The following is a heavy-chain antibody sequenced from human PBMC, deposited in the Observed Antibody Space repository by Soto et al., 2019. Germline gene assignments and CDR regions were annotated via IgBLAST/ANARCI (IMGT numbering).Heavy chain of an antibody. CDR3: ARDKGAYCGGDCYSPYFDY. CDR2: IIPIFGTA. Sequence: QVQLVQSGAEVKKPGSSVKVSCKASGGTFSSYAISWVRQAPGQGLEWMGGIIPIFGTANYAQKFQGRVTINADESTSTAYMELSSLRSEDTAVYYCARDKGAYCGGDCYSPYFDYWGQGTLVTVSS. D-gene: IGHD2-21*02. CDR1: GGTFSSYA. J-gene: IGHJ4*02. V-gene: IGHV1-69*01.